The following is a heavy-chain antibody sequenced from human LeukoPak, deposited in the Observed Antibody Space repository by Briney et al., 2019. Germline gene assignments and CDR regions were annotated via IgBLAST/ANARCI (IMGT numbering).Heavy chain of an antibody. CDR2: MYYSGIT. D-gene: IGHD6-13*01. J-gene: IGHJ5*02. V-gene: IGHV4-38-2*02. CDR3: ARHRGYTSKWYYDP. CDR1: GYSISSGYY. Sequence: PSETLSLTCTVSGYSISSGYYWGWIRQPPGKGLEWIGSMYYSGITYFNPSLKSRVTISVDTSKNQFSLKLTSVTAADTAVYYCARHRGYTSKWYYDPWGQGTLVTVSS.